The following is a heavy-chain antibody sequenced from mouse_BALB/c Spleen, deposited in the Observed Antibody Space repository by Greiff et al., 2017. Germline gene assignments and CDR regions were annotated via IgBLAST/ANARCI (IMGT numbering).Heavy chain of an antibody. V-gene: IGHV1S81*02. CDR3: TGGYDDGAWFAY. CDR2: INPSNGGT. CDR1: GYTFTSYY. D-gene: IGHD2-2*01. J-gene: IGHJ3*01. Sequence: VKVVESGAELVKPGASVKLSCKASGYTFTSYYMYWVKQRPGQGLEWIGEINPSNGGTNFNEKFKSKATLTVDKSSSTAYMQLSSLTSEDSAVYYCTGGYDDGAWFAYWGQGTLVTVSA.